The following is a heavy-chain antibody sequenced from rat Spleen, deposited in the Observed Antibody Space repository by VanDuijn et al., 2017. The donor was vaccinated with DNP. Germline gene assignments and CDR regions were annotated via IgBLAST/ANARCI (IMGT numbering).Heavy chain of an antibody. Sequence: QVQMKETGPGLVQTTQTLSVTCTVSGFSLTSYGVHWVSQAPGKGLEWMGIIWGDGSTNYNSALKSRLSISRDTSKSQVFLTMSSLQTDDTAVYYCAEETTGVYWGQGVMVTVSS. CDR1: GFSLTSYG. V-gene: IGHV2-77*01. CDR3: AEETTGVY. D-gene: IGHD1-1*01. J-gene: IGHJ2*01. CDR2: IWGDGST.